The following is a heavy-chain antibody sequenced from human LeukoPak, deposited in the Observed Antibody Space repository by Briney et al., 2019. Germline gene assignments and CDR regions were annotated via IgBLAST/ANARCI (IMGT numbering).Heavy chain of an antibody. V-gene: IGHV4-34*01. CDR2: INHSGST. CDR3: ARNDYGSEYFQD. J-gene: IGHJ1*01. D-gene: IGHD3-16*01. CDR1: GGSFSGYY. Sequence: SETLSLTCAVYGGSFSGYYWSWIRQPPGKGLEWIGEINHSGSTNYNSSLKSRVTISVDTSKNQFSLKLSSVTAADTAVYYCARNDYGSEYFQDWGQGTLVTVSS.